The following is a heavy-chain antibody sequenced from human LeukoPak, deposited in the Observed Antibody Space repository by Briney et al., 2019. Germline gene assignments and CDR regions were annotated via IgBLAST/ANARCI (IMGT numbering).Heavy chain of an antibody. D-gene: IGHD2-2*02. CDR1: GGSISSYY. V-gene: IGHV4-59*01. CDR2: IYYSGST. CDR3: ARYTDSRTRIYYFDY. J-gene: IGHJ4*02. Sequence: SETLSLTCTVPGGSISSYYWSWIRQPPGKGLEWIGYIYYSGSTNYNPSLKSRVTISVDTSKNQFSLKLSSVTAADTAVYYCARYTDSRTRIYYFDYWGQGTLVTVSS.